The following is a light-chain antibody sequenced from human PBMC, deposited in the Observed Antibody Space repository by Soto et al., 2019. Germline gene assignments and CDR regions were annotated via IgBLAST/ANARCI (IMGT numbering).Light chain of an antibody. V-gene: IGKV3-11*01. J-gene: IGKJ5*01. Sequence: ENVMTHSPATLSVSPEERVILCFRAIQSVSNNLVWYQQKPGQAPRLLMYGSSIRATGIPPRFSGSGSGTDFTLTISSLEPEDSAVYYCQQRHMWPITVGQGTRLEIK. CDR2: GSS. CDR3: QQRHMWPIT. CDR1: QSVSNN.